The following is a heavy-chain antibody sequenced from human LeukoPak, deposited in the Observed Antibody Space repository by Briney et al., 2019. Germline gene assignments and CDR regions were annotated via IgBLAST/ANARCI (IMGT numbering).Heavy chain of an antibody. CDR3: AKDRRRTTAAALDY. J-gene: IGHJ4*02. CDR2: ISYDGSNK. Sequence: PGRSLRLSCAASGFTFSSYGMHWVRQAPGKGLEWVAVISYDGSNKYYADSMKGRFTISRDNSKNTLYLQMNSLRAEDTAVYYCAKDRRRTTAAALDYWGQGTLVTVSS. D-gene: IGHD1-7*01. CDR1: GFTFSSYG. V-gene: IGHV3-30*18.